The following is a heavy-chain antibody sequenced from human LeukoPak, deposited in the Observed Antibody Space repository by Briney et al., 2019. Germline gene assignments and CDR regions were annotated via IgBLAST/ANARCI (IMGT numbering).Heavy chain of an antibody. CDR2: IRYDGSNK. D-gene: IGHD3-3*01. Sequence: GGSLRLSCAASGLTFSSYGMHWVRQAPGKGLEWVAFIRYDGSNKYYADSVKGRFTISRDNSKNTLYLQMNSLRAEDTAVYYCAKAPAPPYYDFWSGYPADYMDVWGKGTTVTVSS. J-gene: IGHJ6*03. V-gene: IGHV3-30*02. CDR3: AKAPAPPYYDFWSGYPADYMDV. CDR1: GLTFSSYG.